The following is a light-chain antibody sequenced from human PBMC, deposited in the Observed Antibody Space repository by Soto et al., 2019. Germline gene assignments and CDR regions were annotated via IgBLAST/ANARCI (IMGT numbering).Light chain of an antibody. CDR2: ATS. CDR3: QHYNKWPLT. V-gene: IGKV3-15*01. J-gene: IGKJ4*01. CDR1: QSVSGN. Sequence: EIVMTQSPVTLSVSPGERATLSCRASQSVSGNLAWYQQKPGQARSLLIYATSTRATGISARFSGSGSGTDFTLTISSLQSEDFALYYCQHYNKWPLTFGGGAKVEIK.